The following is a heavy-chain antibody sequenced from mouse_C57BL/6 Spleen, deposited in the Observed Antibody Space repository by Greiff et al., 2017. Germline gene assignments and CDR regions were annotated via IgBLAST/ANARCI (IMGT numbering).Heavy chain of an antibody. V-gene: IGHV1-59*01. J-gene: IGHJ4*01. D-gene: IGHD2-2*01. CDR2: IDPSDSYT. CDR3: ARDGYDRGAMDY. CDR1: GYTFTSYW. Sequence: VQLQQPGAELVRPGTSVKLSCKASGYTFTSYWMHWVKQRPGQGLEWIGVIDPSDSYTNYNQKFKGKATLTVDTSSSTAYMQLSSLTSEDSAVYYCARDGYDRGAMDYWGQGTSVTVSS.